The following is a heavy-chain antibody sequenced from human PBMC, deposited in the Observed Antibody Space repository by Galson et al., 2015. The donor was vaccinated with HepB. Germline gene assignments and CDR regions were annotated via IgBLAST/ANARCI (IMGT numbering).Heavy chain of an antibody. CDR2: MKEDGSEI. J-gene: IGHJ3*02. D-gene: IGHD6-13*01. CDR3: ARGVYAFDI. Sequence: SLRLSCAASGFTLSSYWMTWVRQAPGKGLEWVAYMKEDGSEIYYVDAVKGRFTISRENAKNSLYLQMNSLRVEDTAVYYCARGVYAFDIWGQGTMVAVSS. V-gene: IGHV3-7*05. CDR1: GFTLSSYW.